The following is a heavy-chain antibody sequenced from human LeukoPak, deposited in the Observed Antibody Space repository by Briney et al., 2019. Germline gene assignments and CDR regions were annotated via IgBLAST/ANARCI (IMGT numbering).Heavy chain of an antibody. J-gene: IGHJ4*02. D-gene: IGHD5-24*01. Sequence: GGSLRLSCAASGFTFSSYSMNWVRQAPGKGLEWVSSISSSSSYIYYADSVKGRFTISRDNAKNSLYLQMNSLRAEDTAVYYCASYRWSSPEDFDYWGQGTLVTVSS. CDR1: GFTFSSYS. CDR3: ASYRWSSPEDFDY. CDR2: ISSSSSYI. V-gene: IGHV3-21*01.